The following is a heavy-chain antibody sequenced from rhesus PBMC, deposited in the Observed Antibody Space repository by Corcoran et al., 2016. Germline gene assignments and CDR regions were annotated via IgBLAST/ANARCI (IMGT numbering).Heavy chain of an antibody. V-gene: IGHV1-111*02. CDR1: GYTFTDYY. D-gene: IGHD6-13*01. J-gene: IGHJ6*01. Sequence: EVQLVQSGAEVKKPGASVKISCKASGYTFTDYYLHWVRQAPGKGLEWMGRVDPEDGEAIHAQKCQDRVTITADTSTDTAYMELSSLRSEDMAVYYCATGSSWIYGLDSWGQGVVVTVSS. CDR2: VDPEDGEA. CDR3: ATGSSWIYGLDS.